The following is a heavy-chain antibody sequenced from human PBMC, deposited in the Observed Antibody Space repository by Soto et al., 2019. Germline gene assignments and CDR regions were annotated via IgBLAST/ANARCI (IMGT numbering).Heavy chain of an antibody. Sequence: ASVKVSCKASGYTFTSYDINWVRQATGQGLEWMGWMNPNSGNTGYAQKFQGRVTMTRNTSMSTAYMELSSLRSEDTAVYYCARWRTVTTEYYYGMDVWGQGTAVTVSS. CDR1: GYTFTSYD. CDR2: MNPNSGNT. V-gene: IGHV1-8*01. D-gene: IGHD4-17*01. J-gene: IGHJ6*02. CDR3: ARWRTVTTEYYYGMDV.